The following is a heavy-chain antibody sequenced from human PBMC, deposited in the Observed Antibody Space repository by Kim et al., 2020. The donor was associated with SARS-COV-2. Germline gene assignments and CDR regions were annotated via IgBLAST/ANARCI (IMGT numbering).Heavy chain of an antibody. D-gene: IGHD3-22*01. J-gene: IGHJ4*02. CDR1: GFTFSSYA. Sequence: GGSLRLSCAASGFTFSSYAMHWVRHAPGKGLEWVSVISYDGSNKYYADSVKGRLTISRDNSKNTLYLQMNSLEAEDTARYYCSSSTGVLIVVVTPFDYWGQGTLVTASS. CDR2: ISYDGSNK. V-gene: IGHV3-30-3*01. CDR3: SSSTGVLIVVVTPFDY.